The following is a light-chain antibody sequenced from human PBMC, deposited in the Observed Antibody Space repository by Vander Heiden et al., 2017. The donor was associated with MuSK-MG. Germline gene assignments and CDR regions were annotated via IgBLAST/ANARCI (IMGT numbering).Light chain of an antibody. CDR3: QQEGSSPQT. J-gene: IGKJ1*01. Sequence: EIVLTQSPATLSLSPGERATLSCRASQSVSSTYLAWYQHKPGQAPRLLIYGASSTATSLPDRFSSSGSVADFTLTISRLDPEDFAVYYCQQEGSSPQTFGQGTKVEIK. CDR1: QSVSSTY. CDR2: GAS. V-gene: IGKV3-20*01.